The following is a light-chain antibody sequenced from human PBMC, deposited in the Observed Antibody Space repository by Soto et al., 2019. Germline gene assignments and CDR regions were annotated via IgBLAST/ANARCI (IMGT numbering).Light chain of an antibody. CDR2: AAS. Sequence: IQMTQSPSTLSASVGDRVTITCRASQGIRNDLGWFQQTPGKAPKLLIYAASRLQIGVPSRFSGSGSGTDFTLTISSLQPEDFATYYCLQDYNYPWTFGQGTKVDIK. V-gene: IGKV1-6*01. CDR3: LQDYNYPWT. CDR1: QGIRND. J-gene: IGKJ1*01.